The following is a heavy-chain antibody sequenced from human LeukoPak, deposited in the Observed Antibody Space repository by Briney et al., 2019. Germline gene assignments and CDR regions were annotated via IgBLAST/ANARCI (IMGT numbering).Heavy chain of an antibody. CDR1: GYTFTGYY. V-gene: IGHV1-2*02. CDR2: INPNSGGT. CDR3: ASLTGYDGGYGDYGYSWFDP. J-gene: IGHJ5*02. Sequence: ASVKVSCKASGYTFTGYYMHWVRQAPGQGLEWMGWINPNSGGTNYAQKFQGRVTMTRDTSISTAYMELSRLRSDDTAVYYCASLTGYDGGYGDYGYSWFDPWGQGTLVTVSS. D-gene: IGHD4-17*01.